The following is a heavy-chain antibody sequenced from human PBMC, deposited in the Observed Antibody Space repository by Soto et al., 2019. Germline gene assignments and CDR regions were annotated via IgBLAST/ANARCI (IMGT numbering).Heavy chain of an antibody. D-gene: IGHD2-15*01. CDR3: AKDVSALWCYGMDV. J-gene: IGHJ6*02. CDR1: GFSFNNYA. CDR2: ISGSGGKT. Sequence: GGSLRLSCAASGFSFNNYAINWFRQAPGKGLEWVSVISGSGGKTYHADSVKGRFTISRDNSRNTLYLEMNSLRAEDTAIYYCAKDVSALWCYGMDVWGRGTTVTVSS. V-gene: IGHV3-23*01.